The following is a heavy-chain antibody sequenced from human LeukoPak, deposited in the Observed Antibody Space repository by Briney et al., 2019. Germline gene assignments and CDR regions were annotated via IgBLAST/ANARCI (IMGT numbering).Heavy chain of an antibody. CDR3: ARAKLRSGPWNYYGMDV. CDR1: GYTFTSYA. Sequence: ASVKVSCKASGYTFTSYAMHWARQAPGQRLEWMGWVNAGNGNTKYSQKFQGRVTITRDTSASTAYMELSSLRSEDTAVYYCARAKLRSGPWNYYGMDVWGQGTTVTVSS. D-gene: IGHD6-19*01. V-gene: IGHV1-3*01. CDR2: VNAGNGNT. J-gene: IGHJ6*02.